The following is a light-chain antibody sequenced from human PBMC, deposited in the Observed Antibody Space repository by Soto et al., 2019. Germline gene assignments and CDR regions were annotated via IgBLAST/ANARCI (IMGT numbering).Light chain of an antibody. Sequence: QSVLTQPGSVSGSPGQSITISCTGTSSDVGSYNYVSWYQLHPGKAPKLMIYEVSNRPSGVSNRFSGSKSGDTASLTISGLQAEDEADYYCSSYTTRTTLYVFGTGTKVTVL. V-gene: IGLV2-14*01. CDR2: EVS. J-gene: IGLJ1*01. CDR1: SSDVGSYNY. CDR3: SSYTTRTTLYV.